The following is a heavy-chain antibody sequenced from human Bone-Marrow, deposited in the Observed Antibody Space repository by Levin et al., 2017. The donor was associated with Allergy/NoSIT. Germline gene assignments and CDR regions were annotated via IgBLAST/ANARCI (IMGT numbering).Heavy chain of an antibody. J-gene: IGHJ2*01. CDR3: AREYGGDWYFDL. D-gene: IGHD2-21*01. CDR1: GDSISTYY. Sequence: SQTLSLTCTVSGDSISTYYWSWIRQPPGRGLEWIGYIHYDGNTNYNPSIKSRITISLDTSKNEFSLKLRSVTAADTAVYYCAREYGGDWYFDLWGRGTLVTVSS. V-gene: IGHV4-59*01. CDR2: IHYDGNT.